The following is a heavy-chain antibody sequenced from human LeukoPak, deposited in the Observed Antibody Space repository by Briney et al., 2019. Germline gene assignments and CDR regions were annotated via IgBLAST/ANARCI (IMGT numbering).Heavy chain of an antibody. CDR3: ARGWRYSSSWYPRDYYGMDV. D-gene: IGHD6-13*01. V-gene: IGHV3-23*01. CDR1: GFTFSSYA. CDR2: ISGSGGST. Sequence: PGGSLRLSCAASGFTFSSYAMSWVRQAPGKGLEWVSAISGSGGSTYYADSVKGRFTISRDNSKNTLYLQMNSLRAEDTAVYYCARGWRYSSSWYPRDYYGMDVWGQGTTVTVSS. J-gene: IGHJ6*02.